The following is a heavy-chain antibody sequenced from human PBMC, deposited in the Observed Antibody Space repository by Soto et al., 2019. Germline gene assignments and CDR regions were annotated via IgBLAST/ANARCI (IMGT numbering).Heavy chain of an antibody. V-gene: IGHV3-23*01. J-gene: IGHJ3*01. D-gene: IGHD1-1*01. Sequence: EVQLLESGGGLVQPGGSLRLSCAPSGFTFSSYAMNWVRQAPGKGLEWVSAITGSGGSKWYADSVKGRFTISRDNSKTTVYLQMNDLRPDDTAVYYCATWHEREHAFDVWGQGTTVTISS. CDR3: ATWHEREHAFDV. CDR2: ITGSGGSK. CDR1: GFTFSSYA.